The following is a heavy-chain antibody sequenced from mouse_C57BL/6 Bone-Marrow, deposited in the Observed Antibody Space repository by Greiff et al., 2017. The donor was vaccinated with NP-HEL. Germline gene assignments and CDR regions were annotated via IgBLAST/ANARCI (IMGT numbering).Heavy chain of an antibody. CDR2: ISNGGGST. Sequence: VESGGGLVQPGGSLKLSCAASGFTFSDYYMYWVRQTPEKRLEWVAYISNGGGSTYYPDTVKGRFTISRDNAKNTLYLQMSRLKSEDTAMYYCARGDYDYSWFAYWGQGTLVTVSA. D-gene: IGHD2-4*01. J-gene: IGHJ3*01. CDR3: ARGDYDYSWFAY. V-gene: IGHV5-12*01. CDR1: GFTFSDYY.